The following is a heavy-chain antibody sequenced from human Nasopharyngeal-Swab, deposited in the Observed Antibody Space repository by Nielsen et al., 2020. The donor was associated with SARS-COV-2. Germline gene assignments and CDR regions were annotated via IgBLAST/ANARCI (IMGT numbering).Heavy chain of an antibody. J-gene: IGHJ3*02. CDR1: GFSLSTSGVG. CDR2: IYWDDDK. CDR3: ARIRATVNAFDI. Sequence: SGPTLVKPTPTLTLTCTFSGFSLSTSGVGVGWIRQPPGKALEWLALIYWDDDKRYSPSLKTRLTISKDTSKNQVVLTMTNMDPVDTATYYCARIRATVNAFDIWGQGTMVTVSS. V-gene: IGHV2-5*02. D-gene: IGHD4-17*01.